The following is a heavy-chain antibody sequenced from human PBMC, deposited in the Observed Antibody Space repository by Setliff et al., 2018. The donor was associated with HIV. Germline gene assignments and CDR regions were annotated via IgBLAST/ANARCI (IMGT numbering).Heavy chain of an antibody. D-gene: IGHD3-16*01. J-gene: IGHJ5*02. V-gene: IGHV1-2*02. CDR2: INPNSGGT. CDR3: ATAGGRSWFDP. CDR1: GYSFAAYY. Sequence: GASVKVSCKAAGYSFAAYYIHWVRQAPGQGLEWMGWINPNSGGTNYAQKFQGRVTLTRDTSISTANMELSGLRSDDTAVYYCATAGGRSWFDPWGPGTLVTVSS.